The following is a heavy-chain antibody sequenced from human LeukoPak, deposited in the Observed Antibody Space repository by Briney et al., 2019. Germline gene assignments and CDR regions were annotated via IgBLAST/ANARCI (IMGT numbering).Heavy chain of an antibody. V-gene: IGHV4-59*01. CDR2: IYYSGST. CDR3: ARVGILRFPSNWFDP. CDR1: GASISSYY. Sequence: SETLSLTCTVSGASISSYYWSGIRQPPGKGLEWIGYIYYSGSTRYNPSLKSRVTISVDTSKNQFSLKLSSVTAADTAVYYCARVGILRFPSNWFDPWGQGTLVTVSS. J-gene: IGHJ5*02. D-gene: IGHD3-3*01.